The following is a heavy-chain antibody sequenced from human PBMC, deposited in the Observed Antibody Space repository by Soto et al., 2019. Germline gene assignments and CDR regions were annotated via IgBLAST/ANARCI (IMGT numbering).Heavy chain of an antibody. D-gene: IGHD4-17*01. V-gene: IGHV1-69*13. CDR1: GGTFSSYA. CDR2: IIPIFGTA. J-gene: IGHJ6*02. CDR3: ARTWMTTGYYYGMDV. Sequence: WASVKVSCKASGGTFSSYAISWVRQAPGQGLEWMGGIIPIFGTANYAQKFQGRVTITADESTSTAYMELSSLRSEDTAVYYCARTWMTTGYYYGMDVWGQGTTVTVSS.